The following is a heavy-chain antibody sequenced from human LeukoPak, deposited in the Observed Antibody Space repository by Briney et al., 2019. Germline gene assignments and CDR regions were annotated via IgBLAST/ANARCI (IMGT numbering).Heavy chain of an antibody. J-gene: IGHJ4*02. Sequence: NPSETLSLTCAVYGGSFSGYYWSWIRQPPGKGLEWIGEINHSGSTNYNPSLKSRVTISVDTSKNQFSLKLSSVTAADTAVYYCARAPGRALTGYSSSWSPDWGQGTLVTVSS. V-gene: IGHV4-34*01. D-gene: IGHD6-13*01. CDR3: ARAPGRALTGYSSSWSPD. CDR1: GGSFSGYY. CDR2: INHSGST.